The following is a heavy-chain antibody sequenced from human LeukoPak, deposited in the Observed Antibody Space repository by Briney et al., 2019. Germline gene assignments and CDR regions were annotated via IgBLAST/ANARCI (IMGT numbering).Heavy chain of an antibody. D-gene: IGHD6-6*01. CDR1: GFTFSSYG. Sequence: GGSLRLSCAASGFTFSSYGMHWVRQAPGKGLEWVAFIRYDGSNKYYADSVKGRFTISRDNSKNTLYLQMNSLRAEDTAVYYCARSGRSIAAPRAFDYWGQGTLVTVSS. CDR3: ARSGRSIAAPRAFDY. V-gene: IGHV3-30*02. CDR2: IRYDGSNK. J-gene: IGHJ4*02.